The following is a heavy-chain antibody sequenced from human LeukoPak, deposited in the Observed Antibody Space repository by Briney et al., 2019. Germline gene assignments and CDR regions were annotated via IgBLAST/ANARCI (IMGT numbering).Heavy chain of an antibody. CDR2: IYTSGST. D-gene: IGHD5-12*01. CDR3: ARDVPRVVTSFPWNPPNYYYYYYMDV. Sequence: SETLSPTCTVSGGSISSYYWSWIRQPAGKGLEWIGRIYTSGSTNYNPSLKSRVTMSVDTSKNQFSLKLSSVTAADTAVYYCARDVPRVVTSFPWNPPNYYYYYYMDVWGKGTTVTVSS. V-gene: IGHV4-4*07. CDR1: GGSISSYY. J-gene: IGHJ6*03.